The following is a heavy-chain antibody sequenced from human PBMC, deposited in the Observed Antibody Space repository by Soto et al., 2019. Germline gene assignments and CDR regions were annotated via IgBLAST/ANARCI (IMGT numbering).Heavy chain of an antibody. V-gene: IGHV3-21*01. CDR1: GFTFSSYS. CDR3: ARYRGGGDSSGPMYDAFDI. J-gene: IGHJ3*02. D-gene: IGHD6-19*01. CDR2: ISSSSSYI. Sequence: GGSLRLSCAASGFTFSSYSMNWVRQAPGKGLEWVSSISSSSSYIYYADSVKGRFTISRDNAKNSLYLQMNSLRAEDTAVYYCARYRGGGDSSGPMYDAFDIWGQGTMVTVSS.